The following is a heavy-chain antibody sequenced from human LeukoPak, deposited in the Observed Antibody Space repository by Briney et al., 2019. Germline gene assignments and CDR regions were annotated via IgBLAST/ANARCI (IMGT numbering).Heavy chain of an antibody. D-gene: IGHD3-22*01. Sequence: GGTLRLSCAASGFTFSSYGMSWVRQAPGKGLEWVSAISGSGGSTYYADSVKGRFTISRDNSKNTLYLQINSLRAEDTAVYYCAKDAPYYYDSSGYGGAFDIWGQGTMVTVSS. CDR2: ISGSGGST. V-gene: IGHV3-23*01. J-gene: IGHJ3*02. CDR1: GFTFSSYG. CDR3: AKDAPYYYDSSGYGGAFDI.